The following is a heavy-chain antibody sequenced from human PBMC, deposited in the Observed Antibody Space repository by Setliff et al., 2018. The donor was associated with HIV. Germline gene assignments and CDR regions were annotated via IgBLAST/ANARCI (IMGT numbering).Heavy chain of an antibody. D-gene: IGHD2-2*01. V-gene: IGHV3-33*06. CDR2: IWYDANNK. CDR1: GFTFSNYG. CDR3: AKEQVPAAIQFHYYYMDV. J-gene: IGHJ6*03. Sequence: GGPLRLSCAASGFTFSNYGMHWVRQAPGKGLEWVAVIWYDANNKYYADSVKGRFTISRDNSKNTLYLQMNSLRAEDTAVYYCAKEQVPAAIQFHYYYMDVWGKGTTVTVSS.